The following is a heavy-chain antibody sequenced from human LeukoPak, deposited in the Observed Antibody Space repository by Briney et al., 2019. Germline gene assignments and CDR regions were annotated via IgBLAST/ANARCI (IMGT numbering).Heavy chain of an antibody. J-gene: IGHJ6*03. CDR3: ARSSGGSYYVYYYYYMDV. D-gene: IGHD1-26*01. Sequence: SETLSLTCTVSGYSISYDYYWGWIRQPPGKGLEWIGSIYLSGNTYYNPSLKSRVTISVDTSKNQFSLKLSSVTAADTAVYYCARSSGGSYYVYYYYYMDVWGKGTTVTISS. CDR2: IYLSGNT. CDR1: GYSISYDYY. V-gene: IGHV4-38-2*02.